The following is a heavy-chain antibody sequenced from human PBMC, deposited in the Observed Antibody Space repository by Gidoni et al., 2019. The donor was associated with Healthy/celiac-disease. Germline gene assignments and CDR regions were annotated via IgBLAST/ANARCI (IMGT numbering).Heavy chain of an antibody. CDR1: GGSISSSNW. Sequence: QVQLQESGPGLVKPSGTLSLTWAVSGGSISSSNWWSWVRQPPGKGLEWIGEIYHSGSTNYNPYRKSRVTIAVDKSKNQFSLKLSSVTAADTAVYYCAREGNYFRPDVEWGQGTLVTVSS. CDR2: IYHSGST. CDR3: AREGNYFRPDVE. V-gene: IGHV4-4*02. D-gene: IGHD3-10*01. J-gene: IGHJ4*02.